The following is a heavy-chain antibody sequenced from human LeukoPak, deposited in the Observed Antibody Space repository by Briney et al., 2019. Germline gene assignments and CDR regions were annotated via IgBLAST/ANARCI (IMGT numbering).Heavy chain of an antibody. CDR3: ASSTTVYYYYMDV. V-gene: IGHV3-11*04. CDR2: ISSSGSTI. Sequence: GGSLRLSCAASGFTFSSYAMSWIRQAPGKGLEWVSYISSSGSTIYYADSVKGRFTISRDNAKNSLYLQMNSLRAEDTAVYYCASSTTVYYYYMDVWGKGTTVTVSS. D-gene: IGHD4-17*01. J-gene: IGHJ6*03. CDR1: GFTFSSYA.